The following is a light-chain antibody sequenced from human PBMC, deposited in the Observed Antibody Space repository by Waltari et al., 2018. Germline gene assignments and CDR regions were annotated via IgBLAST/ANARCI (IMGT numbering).Light chain of an antibody. Sequence: DIQMTQSPSTLPASVGDRVTITCRASQSISSWLAWYQQKPGKAPKLLIYKASSLESGVPSRFSGSGSGTEFTLTISSLQPDDFATYYCQQYGTFGGGTKVEIK. CDR1: QSISSW. CDR3: QQYGT. V-gene: IGKV1-5*03. J-gene: IGKJ4*01. CDR2: KAS.